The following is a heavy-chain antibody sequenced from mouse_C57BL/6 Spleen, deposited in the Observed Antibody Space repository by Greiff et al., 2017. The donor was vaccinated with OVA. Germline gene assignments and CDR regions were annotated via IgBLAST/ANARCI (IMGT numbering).Heavy chain of an antibody. V-gene: IGHV1-42*01. D-gene: IGHD1-1*01. CDR2: INPSTGGT. CDR3: ARRSFITTVVATDYAMDY. CDR1: GYTFTGYY. Sequence: EVQLQQSGPELVKPGASVKISCKASGYTFTGYYMNWVKQSPEKSLEWIGEINPSTGGTTYNQKFKAKATLTVDKSSSTAYMQLKSLTSEDSAVYYCARRSFITTVVATDYAMDYWGQGTSVTVSS. J-gene: IGHJ4*01.